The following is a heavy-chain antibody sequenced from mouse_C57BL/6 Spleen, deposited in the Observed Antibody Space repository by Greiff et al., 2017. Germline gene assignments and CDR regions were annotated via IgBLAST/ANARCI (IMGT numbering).Heavy chain of an antibody. Sequence: QLQQPGAELVKPGASVKLSCKASGYTFTSYWMQWVKQRPGQGLEWIGEIDPSDSYTNYNQKFKGKATLTVDTSSSTAYMQLSSLTSEDSAVYYCARGGYYAMDYWGQGTSVTVSS. V-gene: IGHV1-50*01. CDR2: IDPSDSYT. CDR1: GYTFTSYW. D-gene: IGHD1-1*02. CDR3: ARGGYYAMDY. J-gene: IGHJ4*01.